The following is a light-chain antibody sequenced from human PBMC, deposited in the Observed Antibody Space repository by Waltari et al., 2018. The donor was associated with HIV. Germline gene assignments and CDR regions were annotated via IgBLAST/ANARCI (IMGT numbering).Light chain of an antibody. Sequence: EIVMTPSPDTMYVSPGERATLSCSASQSVSNNLAWYQHKPGQAPRPLIYGASTRATGIPARFSGSGSGTEFTLSISSLQSEDFAVYYCQQYNNWPPNYTFGQGTKLEIK. CDR2: GAS. V-gene: IGKV3D-15*01. CDR3: QQYNNWPPNYT. J-gene: IGKJ2*01. CDR1: QSVSNN.